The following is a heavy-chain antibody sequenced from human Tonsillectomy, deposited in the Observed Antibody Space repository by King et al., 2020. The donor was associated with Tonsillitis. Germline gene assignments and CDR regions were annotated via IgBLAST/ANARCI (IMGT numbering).Heavy chain of an antibody. D-gene: IGHD2-15*01. CDR3: ARRRGGGGMDV. CDR1: GFTFSNYW. J-gene: IGHJ6*02. CDR2: IKQDVSEK. V-gene: IGHV3-7*01. Sequence: VQLVESGGGLVQPGGSLRLSCAVSGFTFSNYWMSWVRQAPGKGLEWVSNIKQDVSEKYYVDSVKGRFTISRENAKNALYLQMNSLRAEDTAVYYCARRRGGGGMDVWGQGTTVTVSS.